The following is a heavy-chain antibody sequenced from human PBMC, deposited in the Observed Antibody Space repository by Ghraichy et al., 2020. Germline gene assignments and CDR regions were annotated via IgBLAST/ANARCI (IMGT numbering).Heavy chain of an antibody. CDR3: AKAPLLNIVGRPVRGIGDAFDI. J-gene: IGHJ3*02. V-gene: IGHV3-9*01. CDR1: GFTFDDYA. D-gene: IGHD6-6*01. Sequence: GGSLRLSCAASGFTFDDYAMHWVRQAPGKGLEWVSGISWNSGSIGYADSVKGRFTISRDNAKNSLYLQMNSLRAEDTALYYCAKAPLLNIVGRPVRGIGDAFDIWGQGTMVTVSS. CDR2: ISWNSGSI.